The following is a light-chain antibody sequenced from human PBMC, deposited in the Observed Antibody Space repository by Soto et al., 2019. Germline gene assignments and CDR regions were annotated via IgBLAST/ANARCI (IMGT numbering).Light chain of an antibody. CDR1: QSVSSN. CDR3: QQYNNWPLT. CDR2: GAS. J-gene: IGKJ1*01. Sequence: EIVMTHSPATLSVSPGERATLSCMAIQSVSSNLAWYQQKPGQAPRLLIYGASTGATGIPARFSGSGSGTEFTLTISSLQSEDFAVYYCQQYNNWPLTFGQGTKVEIK. V-gene: IGKV3-15*01.